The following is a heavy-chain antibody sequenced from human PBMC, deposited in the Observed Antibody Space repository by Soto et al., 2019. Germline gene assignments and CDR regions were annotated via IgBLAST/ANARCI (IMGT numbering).Heavy chain of an antibody. Sequence: PSETLSLTCTVSGGSISSYYWSWIRQPPGKGLEWIGYIYYSGSTNYNPSLKSRVTISVDTSKSQFSLKLSSVTAADTAVYYCARAGSGWVFDYWGQGTLVTVSS. V-gene: IGHV4-59*01. D-gene: IGHD6-19*01. J-gene: IGHJ4*02. CDR2: IYYSGST. CDR3: ARAGSGWVFDY. CDR1: GGSISSYY.